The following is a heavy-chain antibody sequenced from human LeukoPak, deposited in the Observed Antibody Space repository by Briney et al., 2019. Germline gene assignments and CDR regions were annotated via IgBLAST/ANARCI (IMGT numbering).Heavy chain of an antibody. CDR1: GFTFSSYS. Sequence: PGGSLRLSCAASGFTFSSYSMNWVRQAPGKGLEWVSYISSSSSTIYYADSVKGRFTISRDNAKNSLYLQMNSLRAEDTAVYYRARDLFRGYGNAFDIWGQGTMVTVSS. CDR2: ISSSSSTI. CDR3: ARDLFRGYGNAFDI. V-gene: IGHV3-48*04. D-gene: IGHD5-12*01. J-gene: IGHJ3*02.